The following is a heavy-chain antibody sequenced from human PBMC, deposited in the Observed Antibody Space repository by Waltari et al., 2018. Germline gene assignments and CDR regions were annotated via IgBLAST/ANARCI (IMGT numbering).Heavy chain of an antibody. V-gene: IGHV1-69*01. CDR1: GGTFNNSG. D-gene: IGHD3-10*01. CDR3: AFDGSGSEDYFDF. CDR2: VVPVLGAA. J-gene: IGHJ4*02. Sequence: VQLVQSGAEVKKPGSSVKVSCKVSGGTFNNSGISWVRQAPGQGLEWMGGVVPVLGAANYAQKFPGRVIISADESSGTVYMELSSLRSGDTAIYYCAFDGSGSEDYFDFWGQGTLVTVSS.